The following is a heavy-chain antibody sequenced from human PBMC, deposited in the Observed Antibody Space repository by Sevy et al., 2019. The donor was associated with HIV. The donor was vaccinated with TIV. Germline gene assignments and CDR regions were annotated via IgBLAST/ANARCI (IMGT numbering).Heavy chain of an antibody. D-gene: IGHD3-16*01. J-gene: IGHJ3*02. CDR1: EFIFTGYW. V-gene: IGHV3-7*01. CDR3: ARAGGWGNINHSNQILDI. CDR2: IDQDGSDK. Sequence: GGSLRLSCAASEFIFTGYWMNWVRQAPGKGLEWVANIDQDGSDKRYVDSVRGRLTISRDNANNFLYLQMSSLRADDTAVYYCARAGGWGNINHSNQILDIWGNGTKVTVSS.